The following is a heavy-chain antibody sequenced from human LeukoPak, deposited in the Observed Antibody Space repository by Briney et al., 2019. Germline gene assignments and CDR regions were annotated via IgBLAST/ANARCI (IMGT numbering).Heavy chain of an antibody. CDR1: VDSLRRSS. J-gene: IGHJ4*02. Sequence: SETLSLTCTLSVDSLRRSSWSWGPHPPEESLECLGHIYYTGSTNYTPSLNSRLSIPIHTSKNQLSLNLTSVTGEHTAVLYCASQRHDYSGGSAWDYYFVHWGQGTLVTVSS. CDR2: IYYTGST. D-gene: IGHD3-16*01. V-gene: IGHV4-59*08. CDR3: ASQRHDYSGGSAWDYYFVH.